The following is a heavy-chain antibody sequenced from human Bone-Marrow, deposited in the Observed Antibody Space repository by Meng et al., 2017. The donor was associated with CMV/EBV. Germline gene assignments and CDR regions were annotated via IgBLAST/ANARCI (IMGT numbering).Heavy chain of an antibody. V-gene: IGHV5-51*01. CDR2: IYPGDSDS. CDR1: GYSFTSYW. J-gene: IGHJ4*02. Sequence: GESLKISCKGSGYSFTSYWIGWVRQMPGKGLEWMGIIYPGDSDSRYSPSFQGQVTISADKSISTAFLQWSSLKASDTAIYYCARQDGVALYYFDYWGQGPLVTVYS. CDR3: ARQDGVALYYFDY. D-gene: IGHD3-10*01.